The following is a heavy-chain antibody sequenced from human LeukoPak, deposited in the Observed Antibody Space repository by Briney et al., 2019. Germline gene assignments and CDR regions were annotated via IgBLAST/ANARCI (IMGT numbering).Heavy chain of an antibody. CDR2: IYYSGST. Sequence: SETLSLTCTVSGGSISSSSYYWGWIRQPPGKGLEWIGSIYYSGSTYYNPSLKSRVTISVDTSKNQFSLKLNSVTAADTAVYYCARGTRDIGSYFYFDYWGQGALVTVSS. CDR1: GGSISSSSYY. J-gene: IGHJ4*02. CDR3: ARGTRDIGSYFYFDY. V-gene: IGHV4-39*07. D-gene: IGHD1-26*01.